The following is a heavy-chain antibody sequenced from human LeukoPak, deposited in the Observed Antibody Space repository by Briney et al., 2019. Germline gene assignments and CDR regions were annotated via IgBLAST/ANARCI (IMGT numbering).Heavy chain of an antibody. J-gene: IGHJ6*03. V-gene: IGHV4-34*01. D-gene: IGHD2-2*01. Sequence: PSETLSLTCGVYGGSFSGYYWSWIRQPPGKGLEWIGEINHSGSTNYNPSLKSRVTISVDTSKNQFSLKLSSVTAADTAVYYCARLLGYCSSTSCPPDYYYMDVWGKGTTVTVSS. CDR1: GGSFSGYY. CDR3: ARLLGYCSSTSCPPDYYYMDV. CDR2: INHSGST.